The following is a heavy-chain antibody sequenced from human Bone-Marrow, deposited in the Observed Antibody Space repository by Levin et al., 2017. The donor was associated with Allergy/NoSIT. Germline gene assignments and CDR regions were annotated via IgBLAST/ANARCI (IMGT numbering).Heavy chain of an antibody. V-gene: IGHV4-4*02. CDR2: INHSGST. CDR3: ARVSGGYCSGDNCYLIGPLDY. Sequence: SETLSLTCAVSDGSINSDNWWSWVRQPPGKGLEWIGEINHSGSTNYNPSLKSRVTISVDKSKNQFSLRLTSVTAADTAVYYCARVSGGYCSGDNCYLIGPLDYWGQGTLVTVSS. D-gene: IGHD2-15*01. J-gene: IGHJ4*02. CDR1: DGSINSDNW.